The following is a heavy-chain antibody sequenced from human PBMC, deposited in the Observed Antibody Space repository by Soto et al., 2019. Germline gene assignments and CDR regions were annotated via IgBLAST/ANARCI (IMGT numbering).Heavy chain of an antibody. D-gene: IGHD3-10*01. CDR1: GFTFSNAW. CDR3: TTDLPIPSFTMVRGVIITPPQYYYYYYMDV. J-gene: IGHJ6*03. Sequence: GGSLRLSCAASGFTFSNAWMSWVRQAPGKGLEWVGRIKSKTDGGTTDYAAPVKGRFTISRDDSKNTLYLQMNSLKTEDTAVYYCTTDLPIPSFTMVRGVIITPPQYYYYYYMDVWGKGTTVTVSS. CDR2: IKSKTDGGTT. V-gene: IGHV3-15*01.